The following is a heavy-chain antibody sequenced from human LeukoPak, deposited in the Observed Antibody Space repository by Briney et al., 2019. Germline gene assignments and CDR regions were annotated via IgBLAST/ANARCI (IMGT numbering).Heavy chain of an antibody. CDR2: ISAYNGNT. CDR3: ARVPYGSGSYYYYYYYYMDV. Sequence: ASVKVSCKASGYTFTSYGISWVRQAPGQGLEWMGWISAYNGNTNYAQKLQGRVTMTTDTSTSTAYMELRSLRSDDTAVYYCARVPYGSGSYYYYYYYYMDVWGKGTTVTISS. CDR1: GYTFTSYG. V-gene: IGHV1-18*01. D-gene: IGHD3-10*01. J-gene: IGHJ6*03.